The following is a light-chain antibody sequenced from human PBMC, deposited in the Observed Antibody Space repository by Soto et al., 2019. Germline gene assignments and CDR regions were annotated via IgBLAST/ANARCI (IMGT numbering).Light chain of an antibody. Sequence: QSALTQPASVSGSLGQSITISCTGTNSDIGVYNYVSWYQQHPGKAPRLIIYEVFNRPSGISHRFSGSKSVNTASLTISGLLTEDEADYYCSSYTTSTTVPFGGGTKVTVL. V-gene: IGLV2-14*01. J-gene: IGLJ2*01. CDR2: EVF. CDR1: NSDIGVYNY. CDR3: SSYTTSTTVP.